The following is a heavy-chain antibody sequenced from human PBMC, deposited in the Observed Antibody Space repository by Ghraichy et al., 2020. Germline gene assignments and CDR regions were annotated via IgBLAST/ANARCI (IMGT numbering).Heavy chain of an antibody. CDR2: INHSGST. CDR3: ARGRTVAGMDY. Sequence: SQTLSLTCAVYGGSFSGYYWSWIRQPPGKGLEWIGEINHSGSTNYNPSLKSRVTISVDTSKNQFSLKLSSVTAADTAVYYCARGRTVAGMDYWGQGTLVTVSS. D-gene: IGHD6-19*01. V-gene: IGHV4-34*01. CDR1: GGSFSGYY. J-gene: IGHJ4*02.